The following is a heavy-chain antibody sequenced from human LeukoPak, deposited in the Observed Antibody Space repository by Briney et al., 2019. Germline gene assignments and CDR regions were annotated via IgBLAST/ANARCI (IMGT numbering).Heavy chain of an antibody. CDR3: ASYDYSKTQDGMDV. V-gene: IGHV4-59*12. Sequence: PSETLSLTCTVSGGSISSYYWSWIRQPPGKGLEWIGYIYYSGSTNYNPSLKSRVTISVDTSKNQYSLKLSSVTAADTAVYYCASYDYSKTQDGMDVWGQGTTVTVSS. J-gene: IGHJ6*02. CDR2: IYYSGST. D-gene: IGHD4-11*01. CDR1: GGSISSYY.